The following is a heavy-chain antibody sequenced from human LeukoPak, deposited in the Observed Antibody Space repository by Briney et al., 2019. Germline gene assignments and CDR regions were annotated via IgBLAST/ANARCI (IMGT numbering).Heavy chain of an antibody. D-gene: IGHD6-13*01. J-gene: IGHJ6*01. CDR3: AGVSLPTCIAAAGTCYYYYYGMDV. Sequence: SETLSLTCTVSGGSISSYYWSWIRQPAGKGLEWIGRIYTSGSSNYNPTLKSRVTMSVDTSKNQFSLKLSSVTAADTAVYYCAGVSLPTCIAAAGTCYYYYYGMDVWGQGTTVTVSS. V-gene: IGHV4-4*07. CDR2: IYTSGSS. CDR1: GGSISSYY.